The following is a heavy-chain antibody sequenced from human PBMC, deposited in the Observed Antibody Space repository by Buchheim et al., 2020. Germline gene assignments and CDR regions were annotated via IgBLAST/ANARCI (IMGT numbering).Heavy chain of an antibody. J-gene: IGHJ4*02. CDR3: AKDGGGYSYDLDY. D-gene: IGHD5-18*01. CDR1: GFTFSSYG. V-gene: IGHV3-30*18. CDR2: ISYDGSNK. Sequence: QVQLVESGGGVVQPGRSLRLSCAASGFTFSSYGMHWVRQAPGKGLEWVAVISYDGSNKYYADSVKGRFTISRVNSKNTLYLQMNSLRAEDTAVYYCAKDGGGYSYDLDYWGQGTL.